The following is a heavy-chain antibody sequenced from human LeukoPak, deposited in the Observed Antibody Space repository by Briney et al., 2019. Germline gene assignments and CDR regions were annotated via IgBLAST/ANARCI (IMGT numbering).Heavy chain of an antibody. D-gene: IGHD3-22*01. Sequence: SETPSLTCTVSGGSISSYYWSWIRQPPGKGLEWIGYIYYSGSTNYNPSLKSRVTISVDTSKNQFSLKLSSVTAADTAVYYCARVSMIVVAPIFDYWGQGTLVTVSS. CDR2: IYYSGST. CDR1: GGSISSYY. V-gene: IGHV4-59*01. J-gene: IGHJ4*02. CDR3: ARVSMIVVAPIFDY.